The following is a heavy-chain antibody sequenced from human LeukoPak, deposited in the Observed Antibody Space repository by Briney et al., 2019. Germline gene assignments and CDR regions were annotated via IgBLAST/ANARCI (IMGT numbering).Heavy chain of an antibody. V-gene: IGHV3-23*01. CDR1: GFTFSNYA. D-gene: IGHD2-15*01. CDR2: MSSGGEIT. CDR3: AKSGGGGYTHFDS. J-gene: IGHJ4*02. Sequence: GGSLRLSCAASGFTFSNYAMTWVRQAPGKGLEWVSGMSSGGEITYYADSVKGRITISRDNSQNTLYLQMNSLRAEDTAVYYCAKSGGGGYTHFDSWGQGTLVTVSS.